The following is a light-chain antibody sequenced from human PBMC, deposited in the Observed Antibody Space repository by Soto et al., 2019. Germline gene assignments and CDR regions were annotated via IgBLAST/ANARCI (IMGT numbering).Light chain of an antibody. CDR1: QSVNSSY. CDR3: QENGSSQLT. J-gene: IGKJ4*01. Sequence: EIELTQSPSTLSLSPGERATLSCRASQSVNSSYLAWDQQKPGQAPRLLIYGASSRATGIPDRFSGSVSGTAFSLSNSSLEPESAALYYGQENGSSQLTLGGGTQVESK. V-gene: IGKV3-20*01. CDR2: GAS.